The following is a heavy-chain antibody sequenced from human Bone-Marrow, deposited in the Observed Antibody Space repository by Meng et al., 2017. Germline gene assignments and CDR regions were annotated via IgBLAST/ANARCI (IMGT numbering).Heavy chain of an antibody. V-gene: IGHV5-51*01. CDR3: SSTSLYSDGYGADRYYFDY. CDR1: GYSFTSYW. J-gene: IGHJ4*02. Sequence: KVSCKGSGYSFTSYWIGWVRQMPGKGLEWMGIIYPGDADTRYSPSFQGQVTISAEKSINTAYLQWSSLKASDTAMYYCSSTSLYSDGYGADRYYFDYWGQGTLVTVSS. D-gene: IGHD5-18*01. CDR2: IYPGDADT.